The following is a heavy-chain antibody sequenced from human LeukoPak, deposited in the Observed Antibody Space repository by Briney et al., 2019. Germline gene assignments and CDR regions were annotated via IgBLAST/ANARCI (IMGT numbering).Heavy chain of an antibody. CDR2: IYPGDSDT. CDR1: GYSFTSYW. CDR3: ARRRDSSSWYEGWFDP. D-gene: IGHD6-13*01. V-gene: IGHV5-51*01. J-gene: IGHJ5*02. Sequence: GESLKISCKGSGYSFTSYWIAWVRQMPGKGLEWMGIIYPGDSDTRYNPSFQGQVTISVDKSISTAYLRWNSLKASDTAMYYCARRRDSSSWYEGWFDPWGQGTLVIVSS.